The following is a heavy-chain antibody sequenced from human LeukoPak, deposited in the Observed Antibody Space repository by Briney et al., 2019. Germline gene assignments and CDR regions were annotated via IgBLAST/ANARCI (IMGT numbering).Heavy chain of an antibody. CDR2: INAGNGNT. CDR3: ARDNPGYSSGIDY. V-gene: IGHV1-3*01. D-gene: IGHD6-19*01. Sequence: PGASVKVSCKASGYTFTSYAMHWVRQAPGQRLEWMGWINAGNGNTKYSQKLQGRVTITADESTSTAYMELSSLRSEDTAVYYCARDNPGYSSGIDYWGQGTLVTVSS. J-gene: IGHJ4*02. CDR1: GYTFTSYA.